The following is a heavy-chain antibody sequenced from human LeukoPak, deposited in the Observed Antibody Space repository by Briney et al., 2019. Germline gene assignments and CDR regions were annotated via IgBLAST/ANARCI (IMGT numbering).Heavy chain of an antibody. J-gene: IGHJ4*02. CDR3: ARGYDFWSGSPFSPPHFDY. CDR2: ISSSGSTI. CDR1: GFPFSNAW. D-gene: IGHD3-3*01. V-gene: IGHV3-48*04. Sequence: GGSLRLSCVGSGFPFSNAWMNWVRQAPGKGLEWVSYISSSGSTIYYADSVKGRFTISRDNAKNSLYLQMNSLRAEDTAVYYCARGYDFWSGSPFSPPHFDYWGQGTLVTVSS.